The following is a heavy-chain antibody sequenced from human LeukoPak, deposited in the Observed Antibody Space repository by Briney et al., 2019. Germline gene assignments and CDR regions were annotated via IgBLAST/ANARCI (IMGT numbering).Heavy chain of an antibody. V-gene: IGHV4-39*01. CDR3: VRLYYYDSSRPLL. CDR2: IYYTGRT. Sequence: PSETLSLTCTVSGGFISNSNFYWGWIRQPPGKGLDWIGNIYYTGRTYYNPSLNSRVTISVDTSKNQFSLRLSSVTAADTAVYYCVRLYYYDSSRPLLWGQGTLVIVSS. J-gene: IGHJ4*02. CDR1: GGFISNSNFY. D-gene: IGHD3-22*01.